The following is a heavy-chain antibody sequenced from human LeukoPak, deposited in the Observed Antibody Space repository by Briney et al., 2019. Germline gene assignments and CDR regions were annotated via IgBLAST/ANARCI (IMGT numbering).Heavy chain of an antibody. J-gene: IGHJ6*02. Sequence: ASVKVCCKASGYTFTSYDINWVRQATGQGLEWMGWMNPNSGNTGYAQKFQGRVTMTRNTSISTAYMELSSLRSEDTAVYYCARGSHYCSSTSCYTSPGDYYYYGMDVWGQGTTVTVSS. CDR2: MNPNSGNT. D-gene: IGHD2-2*02. V-gene: IGHV1-8*01. CDR1: GYTFTSYD. CDR3: ARGSHYCSSTSCYTSPGDYYYYGMDV.